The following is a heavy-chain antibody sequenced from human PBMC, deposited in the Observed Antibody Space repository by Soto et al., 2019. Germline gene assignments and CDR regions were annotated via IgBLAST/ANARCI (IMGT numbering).Heavy chain of an antibody. J-gene: IGHJ6*02. Sequence: SETLSLTCTVSGGSISSGDYYWSWIRQPPGKGLEWIGYIYYSGSTYYNPSLKSRVTISVDTSKNQFSLKLSSVTAADTAVYYCARDHVVPAARGRLYYYYGMDVWGQVTTGTVS. D-gene: IGHD2-2*01. CDR2: IYYSGST. CDR3: ARDHVVPAARGRLYYYYGMDV. CDR1: GGSISSGDYY. V-gene: IGHV4-30-4*01.